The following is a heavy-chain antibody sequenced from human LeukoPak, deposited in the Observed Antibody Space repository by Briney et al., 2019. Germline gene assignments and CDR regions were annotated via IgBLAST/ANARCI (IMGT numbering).Heavy chain of an antibody. V-gene: IGHV1-69*05. CDR3: ARDDCSGGSCYGIGY. CDR1: GGTFSSYA. Sequence: SVKVSCKASGGTFSSYAISWVRQAPGQGLEWMGRIIPIFGTANYAQKFQGRVTITTDESTNTAYMELSSLRSEDTAVYYCARDDCSGGSCYGIGYWGQGTLVTVSS. D-gene: IGHD2-15*01. J-gene: IGHJ4*02. CDR2: IIPIFGTA.